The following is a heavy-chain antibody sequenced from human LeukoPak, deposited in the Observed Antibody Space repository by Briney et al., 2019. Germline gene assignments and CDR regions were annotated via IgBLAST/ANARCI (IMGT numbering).Heavy chain of an antibody. CDR3: AKITMIVVVITYFDY. V-gene: IGHV3-53*01. CDR1: GFTVNSYY. J-gene: IGHJ4*02. CDR2: IYSGGST. Sequence: GGSLRLSCAASGFTVNSYYMSWVRQAPGKGLEWVSVIYSGGSTIYADSVKGRFTISRDNSKNTLYLQMNSLRAEDTGVYYCAKITMIVVVITYFDYWGQGTLVTVSS. D-gene: IGHD3-22*01.